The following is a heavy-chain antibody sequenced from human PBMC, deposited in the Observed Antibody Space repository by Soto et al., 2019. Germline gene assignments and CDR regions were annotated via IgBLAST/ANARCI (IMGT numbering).Heavy chain of an antibody. CDR3: AREGGRTYYYDSSGYFPYYFDY. Sequence: RASVKVSCKASGYTFTSYYMHWARQAPGQGLEWMGIINPSGGSTSYAQRFQGRVTMTRDTSTSTVYMELSSLRSEDTAVYYCAREGGRTYYYDSSGYFPYYFDYWGQGTLVTVSS. D-gene: IGHD3-22*01. CDR1: GYTFTSYY. V-gene: IGHV1-46*01. J-gene: IGHJ4*02. CDR2: INPSGGST.